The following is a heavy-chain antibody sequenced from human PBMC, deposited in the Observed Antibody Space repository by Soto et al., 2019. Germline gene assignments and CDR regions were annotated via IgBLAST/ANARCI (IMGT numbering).Heavy chain of an antibody. CDR1: GGSISGSGYN. D-gene: IGHD3-10*01. CDR3: ARDPGSGSYYGWFDP. V-gene: IGHV4-31*03. J-gene: IGHJ5*02. Sequence: TLSLTCTVSGGSISGSGYNWSWIRQHPGKGLEWIGYIYYSGSTYYNPSLKSRVTISVDTSQNQFSLKLSSVTAADTAVYYCARDPGSGSYYGWFDPWGQGTLVTVSS. CDR2: IYYSGST.